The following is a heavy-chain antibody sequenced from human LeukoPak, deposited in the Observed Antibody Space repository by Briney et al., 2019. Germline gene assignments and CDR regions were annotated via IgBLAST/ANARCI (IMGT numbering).Heavy chain of an antibody. V-gene: IGHV1-2*02. CDR3: ARGQRGYSYGYGTGLEPLEN. CDR2: INPNSGGT. Sequence: ASVKVSCKASGYTFTGYYMHWVRQAPGQGLEWMGWINPNSGGTNYAQKFQGRVTMTRDTSISTAYMELSRLRSDDTAVYYCARGQRGYSYGYGTGLEPLENWGQGTLVTVSS. D-gene: IGHD5-18*01. J-gene: IGHJ4*02. CDR1: GYTFTGYY.